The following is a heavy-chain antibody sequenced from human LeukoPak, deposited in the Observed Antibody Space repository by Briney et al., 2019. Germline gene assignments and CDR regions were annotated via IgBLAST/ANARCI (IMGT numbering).Heavy chain of an antibody. J-gene: IGHJ4*02. Sequence: GGSLRLSCEVSGFTFSSYDMHWVRQTTGKGLEWVSGIGTTGDTHYPDSVKGRFTISRDNSKNTLYLQMNSLRAEDTAVYYCAREGNEDSVYNYWGQGTLVTVSS. CDR3: AREGNEDSVYNY. V-gene: IGHV3-13*01. CDR1: GFTFSSYD. CDR2: IGTTGDT. D-gene: IGHD2-8*01.